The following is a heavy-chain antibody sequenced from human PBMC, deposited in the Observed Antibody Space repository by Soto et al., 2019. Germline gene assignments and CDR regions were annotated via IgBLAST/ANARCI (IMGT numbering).Heavy chain of an antibody. D-gene: IGHD6-19*01. V-gene: IGHV1-2*02. J-gene: IGHJ4*02. CDR1: GYTFIDYY. Sequence: QVQLVQSGAEVKKPGASVKVSCEASGYTFIDYYMHWVRQAPGQGLEWMGRISPKSGGTNYAQKFQGRVTMTWDTSLNTAYMELSSLMSEDTAVYYCVRPPGYISDWYYFDLWGQGTLVTVSS. CDR3: VRPPGYISDWYYFDL. CDR2: ISPKSGGT.